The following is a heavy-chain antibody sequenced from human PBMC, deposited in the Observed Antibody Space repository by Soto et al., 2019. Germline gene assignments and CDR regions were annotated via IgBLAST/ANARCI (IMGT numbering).Heavy chain of an antibody. Sequence: QVQLVQSGAEVKKPGASVKVSCKASGYTFTSYGISWVRQAPGQGLEWMGWISVHNGNTKYAQKLQGRVTMTTDTPTSTAYMEVRSLRSDDTAVYYCARDLNLGLGDYWGQGTLVTVSS. CDR2: ISVHNGNT. CDR1: GYTFTSYG. CDR3: ARDLNLGLGDY. V-gene: IGHV1-18*01. J-gene: IGHJ4*02. D-gene: IGHD7-27*01.